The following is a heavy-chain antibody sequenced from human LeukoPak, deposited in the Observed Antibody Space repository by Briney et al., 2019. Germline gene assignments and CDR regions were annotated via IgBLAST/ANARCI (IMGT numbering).Heavy chain of an antibody. CDR3: ARVIVVVPAADDYYYYGMDV. CDR2: INHSGST. J-gene: IGHJ6*02. Sequence: SETLSLTCAVYGGSFSGYYWSWIRQPPGKGLEWIGEINHSGSTNYNPSLKSRVTISVDTSKNQFSLKLSSVTAADTAVYYSARVIVVVPAADDYYYYGMDVWGQGTTVTVSS. V-gene: IGHV4-34*01. D-gene: IGHD2-2*01. CDR1: GGSFSGYY.